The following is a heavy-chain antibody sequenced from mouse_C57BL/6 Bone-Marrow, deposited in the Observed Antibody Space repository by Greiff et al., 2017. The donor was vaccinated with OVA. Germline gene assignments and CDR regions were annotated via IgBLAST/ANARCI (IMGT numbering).Heavy chain of an antibody. Sequence: DVKLVESGGDLVKPGGSLKLSCAASGFTFSSYGMSWVRQTPDKRLEWVATISSGGSYTYYPDSVKGRFTISRDNAKNTLYLQMSSLKSEDTAIYYCARRAIVGAMDYWGQGTSVTVSS. V-gene: IGHV5-6*02. CDR1: GFTFSSYG. CDR3: ARRAIVGAMDY. D-gene: IGHD1-3*01. CDR2: ISSGGSYT. J-gene: IGHJ4*01.